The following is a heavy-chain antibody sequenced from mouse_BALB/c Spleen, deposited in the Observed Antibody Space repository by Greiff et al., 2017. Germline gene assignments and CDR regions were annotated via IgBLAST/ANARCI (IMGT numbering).Heavy chain of an antibody. CDR2: ISDGDTYT. V-gene: IGHV5-4*02. J-gene: IGHJ4*01. Sequence: EVQVVEPGGGLVKPGGSLKPSCAASGFLLSDYYTYWVRQTTEKRLEWVATISDGDTYTYSPDSVKWRFTISRANTKNNLYLQMSSLKSEDTAMYYCARRGDYAMDYWGQGTAGTVAS. CDR3: ARRGDYAMDY. CDR1: GFLLSDYY.